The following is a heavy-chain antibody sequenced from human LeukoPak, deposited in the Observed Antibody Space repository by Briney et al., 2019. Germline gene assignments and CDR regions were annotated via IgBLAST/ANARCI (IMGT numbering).Heavy chain of an antibody. J-gene: IGHJ4*02. D-gene: IGHD2-2*01. V-gene: IGHV4-34*01. CDR2: INHSGST. CDR1: GGSISSYY. CDR3: AVSGRKVGDQLVDY. Sequence: PSETLSLTCTVSGGSISSYYWSWIGQPPGKGLEWIGEINHSGSTNYNPSLKSRVTISVDTSKNQFSLKLSSVTAADTAVYYCAVSGRKVGDQLVDYWGQGTLVTVSS.